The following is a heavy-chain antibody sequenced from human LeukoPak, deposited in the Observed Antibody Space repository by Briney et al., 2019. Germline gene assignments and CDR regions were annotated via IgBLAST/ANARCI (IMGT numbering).Heavy chain of an antibody. Sequence: PGGSLRLSCAAFGFTFDDYAMHWVRQAPGKGLEWVSGISWNSGSIGYADSVKGRFTISRDNAKNSLYLQMNSLRAEDTALYYCAKDIRGRRGSHYVEYYYYGMDVWGQGPRSPSP. D-gene: IGHD1-26*01. CDR3: AKDIRGRRGSHYVEYYYYGMDV. V-gene: IGHV3-9*01. CDR1: GFTFDDYA. J-gene: IGHJ6*02. CDR2: ISWNSGSI.